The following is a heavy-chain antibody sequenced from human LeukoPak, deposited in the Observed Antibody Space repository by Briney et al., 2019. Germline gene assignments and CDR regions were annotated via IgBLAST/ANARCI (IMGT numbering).Heavy chain of an antibody. CDR1: GFTFSSYW. D-gene: IGHD6-19*01. J-gene: IGHJ4*02. Sequence: GGSLRLSCAASGFTFSSYWMHWVRQAPGKGLVWVSRINSDGSSTSYADSVKGRFTISRDNAKNTLYLQMNSLRAEDTAVYYCARDSGYSSGWYFLPTDYWGQGTLVTVSS. V-gene: IGHV3-74*01. CDR3: ARDSGYSSGWYFLPTDY. CDR2: INSDGSST.